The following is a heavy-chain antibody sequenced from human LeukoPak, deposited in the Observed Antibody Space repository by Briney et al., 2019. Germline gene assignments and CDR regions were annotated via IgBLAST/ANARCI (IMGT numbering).Heavy chain of an antibody. V-gene: IGHV4-59*08. CDR1: GGSISSYY. J-gene: IGHJ4*02. D-gene: IGHD6-6*01. Sequence: SETLSLTCTVSGGSISSYYWSWIRQPPGKGLEWIGYIYYSGSSNYNPSLKSRVTISVDTSKNQFSLKLSSVTAADTAVYYCARPCGRGSSSPFDCWGQGTLVTVSS. CDR3: ARPCGRGSSSPFDC. CDR2: IYYSGSS.